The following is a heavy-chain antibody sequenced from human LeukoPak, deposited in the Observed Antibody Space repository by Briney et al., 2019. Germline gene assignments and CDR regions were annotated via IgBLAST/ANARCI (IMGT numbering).Heavy chain of an antibody. D-gene: IGHD2/OR15-2a*01. CDR3: ATEFVTPGAFDI. CDR1: GYTLTELS. V-gene: IGHV1-24*01. J-gene: IGHJ3*02. Sequence: ASVKVSCKVSGYTLTELSMHWVRQAPGKGLEWMGGFNPEDGETIYAQKFQGRVTMTEDTSTDTAYMELSSLRSEDTAVYYCATEFVTPGAFDIWGQGTMVTVSS. CDR2: FNPEDGET.